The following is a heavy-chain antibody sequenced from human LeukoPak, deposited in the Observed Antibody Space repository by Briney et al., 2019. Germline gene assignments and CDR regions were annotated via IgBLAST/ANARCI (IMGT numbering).Heavy chain of an antibody. D-gene: IGHD3-10*01. Sequence: SETLSLTCTVSGGSISSYYWSWIRQPPGKGLEWIGYIYYSGSTNYNPSLKSRVTISVDTSKNQFSLTLSSVTAADTAVYYCARTYYYGSGSYYYYYYGLDVWGQGTTVTVSS. CDR2: IYYSGST. CDR3: ARTYYYGSGSYYYYYYGLDV. CDR1: GGSISSYY. J-gene: IGHJ6*02. V-gene: IGHV4-59*01.